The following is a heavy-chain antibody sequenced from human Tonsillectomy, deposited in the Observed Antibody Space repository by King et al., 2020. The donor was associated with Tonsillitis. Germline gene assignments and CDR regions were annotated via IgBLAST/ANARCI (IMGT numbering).Heavy chain of an antibody. J-gene: IGHJ4*02. CDR3: APDTYYGDYFDY. V-gene: IGHV3-23*04. CDR1: GFTFSSYA. D-gene: IGHD4-17*01. Sequence: VQLVESGGGLVQPGGSLRLSCAASGFTFSSYAMNWVRQAPGKGLEWVSSISASVGSTYYADSVKGRFTISRDNSKNTLYLQMNSLRAEDTAVYYCAPDTYYGDYFDYWGQGTLVTVSS. CDR2: ISASVGST.